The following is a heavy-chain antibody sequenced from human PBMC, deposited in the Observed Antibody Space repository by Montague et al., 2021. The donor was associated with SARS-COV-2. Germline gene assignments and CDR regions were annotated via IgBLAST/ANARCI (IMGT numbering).Heavy chain of an antibody. J-gene: IGHJ5*02. CDR3: ARDPRVVVAATLNNWFDP. CDR1: GDSVSSNSAA. V-gene: IGHV6-1*01. CDR2: TYYRSKWYN. D-gene: IGHD2-15*01. Sequence: CAISGDSVSSNSAAWNWIRQSPSRGLEWLGRTYYRSKWYNDYAVSVKSRITINPDTSKNQFSLQLNSVTAADTAVYYCARDPRVVVAATLNNWFDPWGQGTLVTVSS.